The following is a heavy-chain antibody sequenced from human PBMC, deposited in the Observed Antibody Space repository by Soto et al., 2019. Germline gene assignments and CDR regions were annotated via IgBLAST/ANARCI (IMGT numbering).Heavy chain of an antibody. CDR2: ILPIFGRT. CDR3: ATGGRGYSYAPRFYVEY. CDR1: GAIFSSNA. V-gene: IGHV1-69*01. J-gene: IGHJ4*01. D-gene: IGHD5-18*01. Sequence: QVQLVQSGAEVKKPGSSVKVTCKASGAIFSSNAISWVRQAPGQGLEWMGGILPIFGRTNYAQKFQGRVTITADESTRTADMELISLKAEDTSVYYWATGGRGYSYAPRFYVEYCGHGTLVNVSS.